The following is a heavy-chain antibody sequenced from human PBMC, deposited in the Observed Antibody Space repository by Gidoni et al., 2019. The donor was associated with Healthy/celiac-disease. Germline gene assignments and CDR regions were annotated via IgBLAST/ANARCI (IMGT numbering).Heavy chain of an antibody. CDR1: GGTFSSYA. V-gene: IGHV1-69*09. J-gene: IGHJ6*02. CDR3: ARDHGGAARPLIVDYYHYGMDV. CDR2: IIPILGIA. D-gene: IGHD6-6*01. Sequence: QVQLVQSGAEVKKPGSSVKVSCKASGGTFSSYAISWVRQAPGQGLEWMGRIIPILGIANYAQKFQGRVTITADKSTSTAYMELSSLRSEDTAVYYCARDHGGAARPLIVDYYHYGMDVWGQGTTVTVSS.